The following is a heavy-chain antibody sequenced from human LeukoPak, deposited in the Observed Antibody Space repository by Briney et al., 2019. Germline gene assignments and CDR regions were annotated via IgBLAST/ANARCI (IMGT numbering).Heavy chain of an antibody. CDR1: GFTFSQYS. CDR3: ARDAGNSGYGCDL. Sequence: PGGSLRLSCAASGFTFSQYSMNWVRQAPGKGLEWVSHIRSSSETFYADSVKGRFTISRDNARNSLYLQMNNLRGEDTAIYHCARDAGNSGYGCDLWGRGTLVTVSS. V-gene: IGHV3-48*01. J-gene: IGHJ5*02. D-gene: IGHD5-12*01. CDR2: IRSSSET.